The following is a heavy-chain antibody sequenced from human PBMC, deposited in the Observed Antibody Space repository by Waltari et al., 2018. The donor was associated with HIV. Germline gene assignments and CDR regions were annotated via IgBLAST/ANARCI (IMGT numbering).Heavy chain of an antibody. CDR3: AIIGYYGFDI. V-gene: IGHV3-48*03. CDR1: GLLFSNYE. Sequence: EMPLVESGGALRQPGGSLSLSCAGSGLLFSNYEMNWVRQAPGKGLEWVAWISVSGAGTHYADSVKGRFTISRDNAKNSMYLQMSSLRVEDTAVYYCAIIGYYGFDIWGQGTMVTVSS. J-gene: IGHJ3*02. D-gene: IGHD3-22*01. CDR2: ISVSGAGT.